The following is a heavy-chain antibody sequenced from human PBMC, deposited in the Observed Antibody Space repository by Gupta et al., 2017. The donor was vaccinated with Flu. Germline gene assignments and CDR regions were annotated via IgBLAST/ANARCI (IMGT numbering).Heavy chain of an antibody. D-gene: IGHD2-21*02. Sequence: WICMRQRPGKGLEWITYIQYTGSTNYNPSLKSRVTVSRDTSKTQFSLTLSSGTAADTAVYVWARIGRCGEGNCAGFDYWGQGALVTVSS. CDR3: ARIGRCGEGNCAGFDY. J-gene: IGHJ4*02. CDR2: IQYTGST. V-gene: IGHV4-59*01.